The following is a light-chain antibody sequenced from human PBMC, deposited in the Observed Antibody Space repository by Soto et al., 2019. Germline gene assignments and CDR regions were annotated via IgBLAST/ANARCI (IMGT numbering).Light chain of an antibody. CDR3: QQYNNWPRT. V-gene: IGKV3-15*01. J-gene: IGKJ1*01. Sequence: EIVMTQSPATLSVSPGERATLSCRASQSVASNLAWYQQMPGQAPRLLIYATSTRATGIPARFSGSGSGTEFTLTISSLQSEDFAVYYCQQYNNWPRTFGQGTKVDIK. CDR1: QSVASN. CDR2: ATS.